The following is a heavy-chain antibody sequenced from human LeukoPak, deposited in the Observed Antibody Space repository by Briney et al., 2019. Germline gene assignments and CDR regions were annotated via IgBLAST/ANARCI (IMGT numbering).Heavy chain of an antibody. CDR2: TSSNGGST. D-gene: IGHD3-22*01. V-gene: IGHV3-64*01. CDR1: GFTFSSYA. Sequence: QAGGSLRLSCAASGFTFSSYAMHWVRQAPGEGLEYVSATSSNGGSTYYANSVKGRSTISRDNSKNTLYLQMGSLRAEDKAVYYCAKDPTHFRVWDDYDNTRLNYWGQGTLVTVSS. J-gene: IGHJ4*02. CDR3: AKDPTHFRVWDDYDNTRLNY.